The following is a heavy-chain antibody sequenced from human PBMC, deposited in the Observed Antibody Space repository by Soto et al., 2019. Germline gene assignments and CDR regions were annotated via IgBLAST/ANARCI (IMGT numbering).Heavy chain of an antibody. D-gene: IGHD2-8*01. V-gene: IGHV3-64D*08. CDR3: VKGEIVLMVYAIGFDY. CDR2: ISSNGGST. CDR1: GFTFSSYA. Sequence: GGSLRLSCSASGFTFSSYAMHWVRQAPGKGLEYVSAISSNGGSTYYADSVKGRFTISRDNSKNTLYLQMSSLRAEDTAVYYCVKGEIVLMVYAIGFDYWGQGTLVTVSS. J-gene: IGHJ4*02.